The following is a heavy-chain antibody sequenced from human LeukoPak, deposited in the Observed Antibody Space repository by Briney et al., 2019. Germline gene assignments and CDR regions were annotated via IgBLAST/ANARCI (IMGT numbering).Heavy chain of an antibody. Sequence: GGSLRLSCAASGFSFRGYIMHWVRQVPGRGLEWVSLISWNGVTTYYRDSVKGRFTISRDDSKNSLYLQMNSLRSEDSALYYCAASDGEQQLALWGQGTLVTVSS. CDR3: AASDGEQQLAL. CDR2: ISWNGVTT. D-gene: IGHD6-13*01. J-gene: IGHJ4*02. V-gene: IGHV3-43*01. CDR1: GFSFRGYI.